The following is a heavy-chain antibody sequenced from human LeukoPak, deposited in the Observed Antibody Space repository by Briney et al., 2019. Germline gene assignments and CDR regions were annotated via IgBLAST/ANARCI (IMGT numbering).Heavy chain of an antibody. CDR2: ISYDGSNK. D-gene: IGHD1-7*01. CDR3: ARDKWGELLDY. V-gene: IGHV3-30-3*01. CDR1: GFTFSSYA. J-gene: IGHJ4*02. Sequence: GGSLRLSCAASGFTFSSYAMHWVRQAPGKGLVRAAVISYDGSNKYYTDSVKGRFTISRDNSKNTLYLQMNSQRAEDTAVYYCARDKWGELLDYWGQGTLVTVSS.